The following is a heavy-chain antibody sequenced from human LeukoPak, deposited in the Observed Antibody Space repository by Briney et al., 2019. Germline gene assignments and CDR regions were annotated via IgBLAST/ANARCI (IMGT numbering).Heavy chain of an antibody. CDR2: IYYSGIT. D-gene: IGHD3-10*01. Sequence: SETLSLTCTVSGGSISSYYWSWIRQPPGKGLEWIGYIYYSGITNYNPSLKSRVTISVDTSKNQFSLKLSSVTAADTAVYYCARHVQGSGSYYKHNWFDPWGQGTLVTVSS. CDR3: ARHVQGSGSYYKHNWFDP. CDR1: GGSISSYY. J-gene: IGHJ5*02. V-gene: IGHV4-59*08.